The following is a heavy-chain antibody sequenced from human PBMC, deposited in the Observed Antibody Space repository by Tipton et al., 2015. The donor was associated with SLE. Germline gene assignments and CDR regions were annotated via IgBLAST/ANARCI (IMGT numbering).Heavy chain of an antibody. CDR2: IYNSGST. CDR3: ARERGERYTSRIDL. J-gene: IGHJ5*02. D-gene: IGHD3-16*01. Sequence: TLSLTCSVSGTSITSGAYSWNWIRQYPGEGLEWIGYIYNSGSTFYNPSLKSRVSISVDRSNNQFSLKLNSVTAADTAVYYCARERGERYTSRIDLWGQGTLVTVSS. V-gene: IGHV4-31*03. CDR1: GTSITSGAYS.